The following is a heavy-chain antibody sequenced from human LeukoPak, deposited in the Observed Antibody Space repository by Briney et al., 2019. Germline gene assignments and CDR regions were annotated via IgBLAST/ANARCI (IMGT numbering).Heavy chain of an antibody. CDR2: IYTSGST. Sequence: SQTLSLTCIVSGGPISSGSYYWSWIRQPAGKGLEWIGRIYTSGSTNYNPSLKSRVTISVDTSKNQFSLKLSSVTAADTAVYYCARDRSLAARVYYYYYYMDVWAKGPRSPSP. CDR1: GGPISSGSYY. D-gene: IGHD2-15*01. J-gene: IGHJ6*03. CDR3: ARDRSLAARVYYYYYYMDV. V-gene: IGHV4-61*02.